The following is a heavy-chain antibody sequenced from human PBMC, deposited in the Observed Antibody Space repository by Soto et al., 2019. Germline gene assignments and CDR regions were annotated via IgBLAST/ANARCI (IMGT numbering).Heavy chain of an antibody. D-gene: IGHD4-17*01. CDR2: IRWDGGST. Sequence: GGSLRLSCAASGFTFDDYAMHWVRQAPGKGLEWVALIRWDGGSTFYADSVKGRFTIARDNSKNSLYLQMNSLRAEDTALYYCAKEGRNGDYYFDYWGQGTLVTVSS. CDR3: AKEGRNGDYYFDY. V-gene: IGHV3-43D*03. CDR1: GFTFDDYA. J-gene: IGHJ4*02.